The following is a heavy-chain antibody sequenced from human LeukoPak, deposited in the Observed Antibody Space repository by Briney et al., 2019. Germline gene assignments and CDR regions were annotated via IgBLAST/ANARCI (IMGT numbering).Heavy chain of an antibody. CDR2: IIPIFGTA. J-gene: IGHJ5*02. CDR3: ARGQDYGNWFDP. D-gene: IGHD4-17*01. Sequence: SVKVSCKASGGTFSSYAISWVRQAPGQGLEWMGGIIPIFGTANYAQKFQGRVTITTDESTSTAYMELSSLRSEDTAVYYCARGQDYGNWFDPWGQGTLVTVSS. V-gene: IGHV1-69*05. CDR1: GGTFSSYA.